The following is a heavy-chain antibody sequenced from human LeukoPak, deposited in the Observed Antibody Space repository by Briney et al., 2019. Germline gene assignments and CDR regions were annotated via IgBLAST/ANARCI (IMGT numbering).Heavy chain of an antibody. CDR2: TYYRSKWYS. D-gene: IGHD2-15*01. Sequence: SQTLSLTCAISGDSVSSSTAAWNWIRQSPSRGLGWLGRTYYRSKWYSDFAEYVKSRITIDPDTSKNQFSLQLNSVTPDDTAVYFCARGQTGSGRIFDYWGRGTLVTVSS. CDR1: GDSVSSSTAA. J-gene: IGHJ4*02. V-gene: IGHV6-1*01. CDR3: ARGQTGSGRIFDY.